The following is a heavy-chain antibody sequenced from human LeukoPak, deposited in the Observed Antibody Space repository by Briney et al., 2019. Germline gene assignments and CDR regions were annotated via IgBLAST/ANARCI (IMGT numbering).Heavy chain of an antibody. D-gene: IGHD2-2*02. CDR1: GFTFSSYW. CDR3: ARGYCSSTSCYNDDYYYYMDV. CDR2: INSGGSST. J-gene: IGHJ6*03. V-gene: IGHV3-74*01. Sequence: GGSLRLSCAASGFTFSSYWMHWVRQAPGKGLVWVSRINSGGSSTSYADSVKGRFTISRDNAKNTLYLQMNSLRAEDTAVYYCARGYCSSTSCYNDDYYYYMDVWGKGTTVTVSS.